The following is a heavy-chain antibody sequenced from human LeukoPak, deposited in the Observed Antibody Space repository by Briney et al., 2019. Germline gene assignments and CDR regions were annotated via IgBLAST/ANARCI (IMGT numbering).Heavy chain of an antibody. CDR3: AKDKFEEDSSWYLNWFDP. V-gene: IGHV3-7*01. CDR1: GFTFSNYW. CDR2: IKEDGSEK. J-gene: IGHJ5*02. D-gene: IGHD6-13*01. Sequence: PGGSLRLSCEASGFTFSNYWMSWVRQTPGKGLEWVANIKEDGSEKNYVDSVKGRFTLSRDNAKNSLYLQMNSLRAEDTAVYYCAKDKFEEDSSWYLNWFDPWGQGTLVTVSS.